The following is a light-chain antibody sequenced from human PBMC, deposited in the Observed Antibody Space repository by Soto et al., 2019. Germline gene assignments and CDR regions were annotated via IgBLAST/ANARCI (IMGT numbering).Light chain of an antibody. Sequence: DIQMTQSPSTLSASVGDRVTITCRASQSISSWLAWYQQKPGKAPKLLIYDASSLESGVPSRFSGSGSGTEFTLTISSLQPDDFATYYCQQYNSGFGQGTKVEIK. CDR3: QQYNSG. V-gene: IGKV1-5*01. CDR2: DAS. CDR1: QSISSW. J-gene: IGKJ1*01.